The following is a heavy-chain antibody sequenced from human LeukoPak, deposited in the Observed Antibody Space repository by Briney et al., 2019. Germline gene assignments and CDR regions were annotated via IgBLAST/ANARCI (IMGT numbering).Heavy chain of an antibody. V-gene: IGHV5-51*01. CDR1: GYSFTKYW. D-gene: IGHD5-18*01. CDR3: ARLNNYVYFSDY. CDR2: IYPGDSDT. Sequence: GESLKISCKGSGYSFTKYWIGWVRQMPGKGLEWMGIIYPGDSDTRYSPSFQGQVTISADKSTSTAYLKWSSLKASDTAMYYCARLNNYVYFSDYWGQGTLVTVSS. J-gene: IGHJ4*02.